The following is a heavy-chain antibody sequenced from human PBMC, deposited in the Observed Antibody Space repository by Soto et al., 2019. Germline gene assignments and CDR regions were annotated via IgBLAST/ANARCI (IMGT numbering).Heavy chain of an antibody. D-gene: IGHD3-22*01. J-gene: IGHJ6*02. CDR2: IGSRGEAYAT. CDR1: GFTFGASA. Sequence: GGSLRLSCAASGFTFGASALQWVRQASGKGLEWLGRIGSRGEAYATTYAASVKGRFTISRDDSKKTAYLQMNSLESEDTAVYYCSRDDSDWFFNWGRGTLVTVSSGKPPFGESLKISCKDYYDSPSPVGYGMDVWGQGTTVTVSS. V-gene: IGHV3-73*01. CDR3: SRDDSDWFFNWGRGTLVTVSSGKPPFGESLKISCKDYYDSPSPVGYGMDV.